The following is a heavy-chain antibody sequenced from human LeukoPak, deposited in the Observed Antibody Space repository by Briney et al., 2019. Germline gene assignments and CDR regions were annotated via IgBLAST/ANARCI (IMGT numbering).Heavy chain of an antibody. CDR3: AGLTGYDWESSYDY. D-gene: IGHD5-12*01. Sequence: SETLSLTCTVSGGSISSGSYYWSWIRQPAGKGLEYIGRVYTSGSTNYNPSLKSRVTISVDTSKNQFSLKLSSVTAADTAVYYCAGLTGYDWESSYDYWGQGTLVTVSS. J-gene: IGHJ4*02. CDR1: GGSISSGSYY. V-gene: IGHV4-61*02. CDR2: VYTSGST.